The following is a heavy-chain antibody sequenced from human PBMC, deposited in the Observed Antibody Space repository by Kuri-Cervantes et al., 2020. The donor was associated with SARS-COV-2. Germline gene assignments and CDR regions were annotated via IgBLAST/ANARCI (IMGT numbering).Heavy chain of an antibody. V-gene: IGHV3-11*04. D-gene: IGHD6-19*01. CDR3: ARCRGGRIAVAGYLFDH. J-gene: IGHJ4*02. CDR2: ISSSGSTI. Sequence: GESLKISCAASGFTFSDYYMSWIRQAPGKGLEWVSYISSSGSTIYYADSVKGRFTISRDNAKNSLYLQMNSLRAEDTAVYYCARCRGGRIAVAGYLFDHWGQGTLVTVSS. CDR1: GFTFSDYY.